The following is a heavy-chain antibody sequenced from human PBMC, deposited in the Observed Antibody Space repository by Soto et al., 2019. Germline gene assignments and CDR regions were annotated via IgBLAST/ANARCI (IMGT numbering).Heavy chain of an antibody. D-gene: IGHD3-3*01. CDR2: INHSGST. CDR1: GGSFSGYY. V-gene: IGHV4-34*01. Sequence: PSETLSLTCAVYGGSFSGYYWSWIRQPPGKGLEWIGEINHSGSTNYNPSLKSRVTISVDTSKNQFSLKLSSVTAADTAVYYCARFLEWLLDGPNYYYYYGMDVWGQGTTVTVSS. J-gene: IGHJ6*02. CDR3: ARFLEWLLDGPNYYYYYGMDV.